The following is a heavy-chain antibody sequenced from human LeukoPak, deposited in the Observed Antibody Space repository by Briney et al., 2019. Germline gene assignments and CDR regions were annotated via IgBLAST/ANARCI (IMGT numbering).Heavy chain of an antibody. CDR2: INAGNGNT. CDR3: ARGSAHDAFDI. Sequence: GASVKVSCKASGYTFTSYAMHWVRQAPGQGLEWMGWINAGNGNTKYSQELQGRVTITRDTSASTAYMELSSLRSEDMAVYYCARGSAHDAFDIWGQGTMVTVSS. D-gene: IGHD6-25*01. J-gene: IGHJ3*02. CDR1: GYTFTSYA. V-gene: IGHV1-3*03.